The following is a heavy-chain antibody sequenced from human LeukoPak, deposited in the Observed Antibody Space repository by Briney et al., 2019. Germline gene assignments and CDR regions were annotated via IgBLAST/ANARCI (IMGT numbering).Heavy chain of an antibody. V-gene: IGHV3-74*01. Sequence: GGSLRLSCAASGFSFSVYWMHWVRQAPGKGPVWVSRIKTDGSIADYADSVKGRFTISRDNAKNTLYLQMNSLRAEDTAVYYCAKTQGYSSSWTSFDYWGQGTLVTVSS. CDR1: GFSFSVYW. J-gene: IGHJ4*02. D-gene: IGHD6-13*01. CDR3: AKTQGYSSSWTSFDY. CDR2: IKTDGSIA.